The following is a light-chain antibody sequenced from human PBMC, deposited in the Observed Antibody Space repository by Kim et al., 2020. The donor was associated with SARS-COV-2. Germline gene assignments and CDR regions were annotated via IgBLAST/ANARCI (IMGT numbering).Light chain of an antibody. CDR2: AAS. J-gene: IGKJ4*01. Sequence: DIQMTQSPSSLSASVGHRVTITCRASQDISNYLAWYQQKPGKVPKVLIYAASTLQSGVPSRFSGSGSATHFTLTISSLQPEDVATYYCQKYNSAPLTFGGETKLEI. V-gene: IGKV1-27*01. CDR1: QDISNY. CDR3: QKYNSAPLT.